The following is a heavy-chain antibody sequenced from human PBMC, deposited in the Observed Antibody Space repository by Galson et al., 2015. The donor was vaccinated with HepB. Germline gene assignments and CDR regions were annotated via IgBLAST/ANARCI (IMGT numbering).Heavy chain of an antibody. CDR1: GYTFTYRY. CDR2: ITPFNGNT. Sequence: SVKVSCKASGYTFTYRYLHWVRQAPGQALEWMGWITPFNGNTNYAQKFQDRVTITRDRSMSTAYMELSSLRSEDTAMYYCARSWYYDSSGYDSDAFDIWGQGTMVTVSS. J-gene: IGHJ3*02. V-gene: IGHV1-45*02. CDR3: ARSWYYDSSGYDSDAFDI. D-gene: IGHD3-22*01.